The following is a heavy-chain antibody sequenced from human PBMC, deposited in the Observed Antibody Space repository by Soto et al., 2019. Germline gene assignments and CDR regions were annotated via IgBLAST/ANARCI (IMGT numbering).Heavy chain of an antibody. CDR3: AKGGGLHFIQKVGVDYMDV. CDR1: GFTFDDYA. V-gene: IGHV3-9*01. D-gene: IGHD4-4*01. CDR2: ISWNSGSI. J-gene: IGHJ6*03. Sequence: HPGGSLRLSCAASGFTFDDYAMHWVRQAPGKGLEWVSGISWNSGSIGYADSVKGRFTISRDNAKNSLYLQMNSLRAEDTALYYCAKGGGLHFIQKVGVDYMDVWGKGTTVTVSS.